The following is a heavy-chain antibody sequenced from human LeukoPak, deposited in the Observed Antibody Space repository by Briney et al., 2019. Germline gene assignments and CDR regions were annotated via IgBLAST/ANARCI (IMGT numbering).Heavy chain of an antibody. Sequence: SVKVSCKASGGTFSSYAISWVRQVPGQGLEWMGGIIPIFGTANYAQKFQGRVTITTDESTSTAYMELSSLRSEDTAVYYCARVQGFDYYYYYYMDVWGKGTTVTVSS. CDR3: ARVQGFDYYYYYYMDV. J-gene: IGHJ6*03. V-gene: IGHV1-69*05. CDR2: IIPIFGTA. CDR1: GGTFSSYA.